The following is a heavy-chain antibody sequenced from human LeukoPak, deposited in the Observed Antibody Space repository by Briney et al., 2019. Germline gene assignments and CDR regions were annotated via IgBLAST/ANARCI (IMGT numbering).Heavy chain of an antibody. CDR3: ARDGRAVAARYYYYYGMDV. V-gene: IGHV3-66*01. CDR1: GFTVSSNY. J-gene: IGHJ6*02. Sequence: PGGSLRLSCAASGFTVSSNYMSWVRQAPGKGLEWVSVIYSGGSTYYADSVKGRFTISRDNSKNTLYLQMNSLRAEDTAVYYCARDGRAVAARYYYYYGMDVWGQGTTVTVSS. CDR2: IYSGGST. D-gene: IGHD6-19*01.